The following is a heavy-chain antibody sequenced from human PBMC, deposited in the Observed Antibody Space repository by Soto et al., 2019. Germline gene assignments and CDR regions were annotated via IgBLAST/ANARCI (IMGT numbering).Heavy chain of an antibody. Sequence: QVQLQQSGPGLVEPSQTLSLTCVISGDSVSGNSGAWNWIRQSPSRGLEWLGRTYYKSKWNNEYALSVKGRITSHPDTSSNPISLQLNSVTPEDTPVEYCARGWMAGTFAYWGPGNVVTLPS. V-gene: IGHV6-1*01. J-gene: IGHJ4*02. D-gene: IGHD6-19*01. CDR1: GDSVSGNSGA. CDR3: ARGWMAGTFAY. CDR2: TYYKSKWNN.